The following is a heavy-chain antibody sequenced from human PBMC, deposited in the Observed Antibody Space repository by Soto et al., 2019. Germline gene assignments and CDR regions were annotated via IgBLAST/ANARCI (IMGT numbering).Heavy chain of an antibody. CDR2: ITGDGSST. V-gene: IGHV3-74*01. Sequence: EVQLVESGGGLVQPGGSLRLSCAASGFTFNSYWMHWVRQAPGKGLVWVSLITGDGSSTNYADSVKGRFTISRDNARNTLYLQMNSLRAEDTAVYYGATGSGLDSPDYWGQGTLVTVSS. D-gene: IGHD6-19*01. J-gene: IGHJ4*02. CDR1: GFTFNSYW. CDR3: ATGSGLDSPDY.